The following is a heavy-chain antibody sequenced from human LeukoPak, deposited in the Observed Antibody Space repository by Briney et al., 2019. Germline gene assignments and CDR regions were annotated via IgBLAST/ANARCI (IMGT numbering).Heavy chain of an antibody. D-gene: IGHD3-22*01. J-gene: IGHJ4*02. CDR3: ARDYYDSSGDPLDS. Sequence: ASVKVSCKASGYTFTSYGLSWVRQAPGQGLEWMGWISAYNGNTNYAQKVQGRVTMTTDTSTSTAYMEMRSLRSDDTAVYYCARDYYDSSGDPLDSWGQGTLVTVSS. V-gene: IGHV1-18*01. CDR2: ISAYNGNT. CDR1: GYTFTSYG.